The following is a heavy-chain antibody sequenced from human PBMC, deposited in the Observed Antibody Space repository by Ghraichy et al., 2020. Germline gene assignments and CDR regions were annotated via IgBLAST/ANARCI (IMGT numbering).Heavy chain of an antibody. D-gene: IGHD3-22*01. CDR2: INHSGST. V-gene: IGHV4-34*01. Sequence: SETLSLTCAVYGGSFSGYYWSWIRQPPGKGLEWIGEINHSGSTNYNPSLKSRVTISVDTSKNQFSLKLSSVTAADTAVYYCAGASVTYYYDSSGYLDYWGQGTLVTVSS. J-gene: IGHJ4*02. CDR1: GGSFSGYY. CDR3: AGASVTYYYDSSGYLDY.